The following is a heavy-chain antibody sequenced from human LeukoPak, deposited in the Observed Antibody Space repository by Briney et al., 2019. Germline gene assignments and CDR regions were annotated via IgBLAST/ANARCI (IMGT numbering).Heavy chain of an antibody. CDR3: ARGRRREIFGVVIRYYYMDV. CDR1: GGSFSGYY. Sequence: KPSQTLSLTCAVYGGSFSGYYWSWIRQPPGKGLEWIGEINHSGSTNYNPSLKSRVTISVDTSKNQFSPKLSSVTAADTAVYYCARGRRREIFGVVIRYYYMDVWGKGTTVTVSS. V-gene: IGHV4-34*01. J-gene: IGHJ6*03. D-gene: IGHD3-3*01. CDR2: INHSGST.